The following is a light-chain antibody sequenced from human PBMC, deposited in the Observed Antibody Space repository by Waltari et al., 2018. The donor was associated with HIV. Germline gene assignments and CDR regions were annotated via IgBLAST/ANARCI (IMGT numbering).Light chain of an antibody. Sequence: VLTQSPATLSVSPGEGATLSCRARQNIGNNLAWFQQKLGQAPRVLMYTASVRATGIPARFTGGGSGTDFTLTISSLQPEDVAIYYCQQYSSWPLTFGGGTKVEI. CDR1: QNIGNN. CDR2: TAS. CDR3: QQYSSWPLT. J-gene: IGKJ4*01. V-gene: IGKV3-15*01.